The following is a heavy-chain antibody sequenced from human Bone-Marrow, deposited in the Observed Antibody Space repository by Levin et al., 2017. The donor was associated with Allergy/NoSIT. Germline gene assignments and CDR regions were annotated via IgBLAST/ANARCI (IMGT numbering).Heavy chain of an antibody. D-gene: IGHD6-6*01. CDR3: AKDRGEYSSSLSWFDP. V-gene: IGHV3-23*01. J-gene: IGHJ5*02. Sequence: GGSLRLSCAASGFTFSSYAMSWVRQAPGKGLEWVSAISGSGGSTYYADSVKGRFTISRDNSKNTLYLQMNSLRAEDTAVYYCAKDRGEYSSSLSWFDPWGQGTLVTVSS. CDR2: ISGSGGST. CDR1: GFTFSSYA.